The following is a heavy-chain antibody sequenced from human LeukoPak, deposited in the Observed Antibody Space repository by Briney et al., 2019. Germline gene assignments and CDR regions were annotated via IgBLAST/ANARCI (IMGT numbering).Heavy chain of an antibody. CDR1: GGSISGYY. Sequence: SETLSLTCTVSGGSISGYYWSWIRQPAGKGLEWIGRISSSGSTNYNPSLKSRVTMSVDTSKNQFSLKLSSVTAADTAVYYCASFASGYDIDYWGQGTLVTVSS. CDR3: ASFASGYDIDY. V-gene: IGHV4-4*07. D-gene: IGHD5-12*01. CDR2: ISSSGST. J-gene: IGHJ4*02.